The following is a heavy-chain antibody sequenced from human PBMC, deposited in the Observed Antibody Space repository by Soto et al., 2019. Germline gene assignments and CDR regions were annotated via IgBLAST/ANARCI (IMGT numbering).Heavy chain of an antibody. CDR3: ARGSQQWQFLDI. Sequence: QVQMQESGPGLVKPSGTLSLTCAVSSGSISSNHWWSWVRQAPGKGLEWIGEIYHSGNTNYNPYLKSRVTMSLDKSKNQFSLKMTSVAAADPAVYYWARGSQQWQFLDIWGQGTMVTVSS. D-gene: IGHD6-19*01. J-gene: IGHJ3*02. CDR1: SGSISSNHW. CDR2: IYHSGNT. V-gene: IGHV4-4*02.